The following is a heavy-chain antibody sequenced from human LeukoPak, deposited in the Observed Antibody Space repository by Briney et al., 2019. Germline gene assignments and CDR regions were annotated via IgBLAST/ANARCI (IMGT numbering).Heavy chain of an antibody. CDR3: AKGAYGDYDY. Sequence: GGSLRLSCAASGFTFNNYAMSWVRQAPGKGLEWVSAISSSGSSTYYADSVKGRFTISRDNSKNTLYLQMNSPRAEDTAAYYCAKGAYGDYDYWGQGTLVTVSS. CDR2: ISSSGSST. CDR1: GFTFNNYA. D-gene: IGHD4-17*01. V-gene: IGHV3-23*01. J-gene: IGHJ4*02.